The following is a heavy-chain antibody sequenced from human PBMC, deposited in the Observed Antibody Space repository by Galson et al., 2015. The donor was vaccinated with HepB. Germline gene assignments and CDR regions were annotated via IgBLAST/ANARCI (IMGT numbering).Heavy chain of an antibody. CDR1: GYTFTSYY. CDR3: ARDKRIAAVEYANYYYGMDV. J-gene: IGHJ6*02. CDR2: INPSGGST. D-gene: IGHD6-13*01. Sequence: SVKVSCKASGYTFTSYYMHWVRQAPGQGLEWMGIINPSGGSTSYAQKFQGRVTMTRDTSTSTVYMEPSSLRSEDTAVYYCARDKRIAAVEYANYYYGMDVWGQGTTVTVSS. V-gene: IGHV1-46*01.